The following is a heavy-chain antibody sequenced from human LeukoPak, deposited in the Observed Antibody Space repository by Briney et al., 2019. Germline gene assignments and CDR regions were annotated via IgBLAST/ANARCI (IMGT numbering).Heavy chain of an antibody. Sequence: ASVKVSCKASGYTFTSYYMHWVRQAPGQGLEWMGIINPSGGSPSYAQKFQGRVTMTRDTSTSTVYMELSSLRSEDTAVYYCARDRGVVPAARSGRRYYYYYYGMDVWGQGTTVTVSS. J-gene: IGHJ6*02. V-gene: IGHV1-46*01. CDR1: GYTFTSYY. CDR3: ARDRGVVPAARSGRRYYYYYYGMDV. CDR2: INPSGGSP. D-gene: IGHD2-2*01.